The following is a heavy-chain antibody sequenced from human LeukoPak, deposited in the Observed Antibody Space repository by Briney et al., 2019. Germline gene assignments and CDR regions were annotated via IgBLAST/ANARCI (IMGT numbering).Heavy chain of an antibody. J-gene: IGHJ3*02. CDR1: GFTFSSYG. Sequence: GGSLRLSCAASGFTFSSYGMSWVRQAPGKGLEWVSAISGSGGSTYYADSVKGRFTISRDNSKNTLYLQMNSLRAEDTAVYYCAKVVYGSGSSDAFDIWGQGTMVTVSS. V-gene: IGHV3-23*01. D-gene: IGHD3-10*01. CDR2: ISGSGGST. CDR3: AKVVYGSGSSDAFDI.